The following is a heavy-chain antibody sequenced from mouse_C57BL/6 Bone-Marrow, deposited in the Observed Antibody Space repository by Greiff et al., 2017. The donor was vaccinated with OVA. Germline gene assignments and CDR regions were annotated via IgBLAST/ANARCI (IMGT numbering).Heavy chain of an antibody. CDR1: GYTFTSYG. J-gene: IGHJ1*03. D-gene: IGHD1-1*01. V-gene: IGHV1-81*01. Sequence: QVQLQQSGAELARPGASVKLSCKASGYTFTSYGISWVKQRTGQGLEWIGEIYPRSGNTYYNEKFKGKATLTADKSSSTAYMELRSLTSEDSAVYFCAAVVAFYWYFDVWGIGTTVTVSS. CDR2: IYPRSGNT. CDR3: AAVVAFYWYFDV.